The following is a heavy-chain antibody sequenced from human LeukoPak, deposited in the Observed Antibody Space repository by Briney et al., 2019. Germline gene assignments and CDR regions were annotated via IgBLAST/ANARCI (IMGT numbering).Heavy chain of an antibody. V-gene: IGHV3-30*03. CDR1: GFTFSSHG. D-gene: IGHD4-17*01. CDR3: ARDHAYAFDY. J-gene: IGHJ4*02. Sequence: PGRSLRLSCAASGFTFSSHGMHWVRQAPGKGLEWVAVISYDGSNKFYADSVKGRFTISRDNSKSALYLQVSSLRAEDTAVYYCARDHAYAFDYWGQGILVTVSS. CDR2: ISYDGSNK.